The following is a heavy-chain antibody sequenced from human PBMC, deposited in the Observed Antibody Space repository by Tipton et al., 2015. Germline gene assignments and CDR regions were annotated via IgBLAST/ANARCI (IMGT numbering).Heavy chain of an antibody. CDR2: INPSGGST. Sequence: QSGAEVKKPGASVKVSCKASGYTFTGYCMHWVRQAPGQGLEWMGIINPSGGSTTYAQKFQGRVTMTRDTSTSTVYMELSGLRSDDTGVYYCARDRDTYLSPWGQGTLVSVSS. CDR3: ARDRDTYLSP. CDR1: GYTFTGYC. V-gene: IGHV1-46*01. J-gene: IGHJ5*02. D-gene: IGHD2/OR15-2a*01.